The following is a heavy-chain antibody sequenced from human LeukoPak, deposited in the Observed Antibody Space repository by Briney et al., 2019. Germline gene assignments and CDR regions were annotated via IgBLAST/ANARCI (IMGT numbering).Heavy chain of an antibody. J-gene: IGHJ4*02. CDR2: MNPNSGNT. D-gene: IGHD2-15*01. Sequence: ASVKVSCKASGYTFTSYDINWVRQATGQGLEWMGWMNPNSGNTGYAQKFQGRVTMATDTSISTAYMELSSLPSEDPAVYYCARGGGYCSGGSCPYYFDYWGQGTLVTVSS. CDR1: GYTFTSYD. V-gene: IGHV1-8*01. CDR3: ARGGGYCSGGSCPYYFDY.